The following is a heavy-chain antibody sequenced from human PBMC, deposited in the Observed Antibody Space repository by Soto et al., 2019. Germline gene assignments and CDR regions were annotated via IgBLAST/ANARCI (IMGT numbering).Heavy chain of an antibody. CDR3: ATWRTYSGSYCFDY. D-gene: IGHD1-26*01. Sequence: QVQLVQSGAELKKPGSSVNVSCAASGGTFKTYTINWVRQAPGQGLEWIGQIIPMYDSANYAQRFQGRVNISADKSTNIAYMALRGLRSEDTALYYCATWRTYSGSYCFDYWGQGTLVSVSS. CDR2: IIPMYDSA. V-gene: IGHV1-69*06. J-gene: IGHJ4*02. CDR1: GGTFKTYT.